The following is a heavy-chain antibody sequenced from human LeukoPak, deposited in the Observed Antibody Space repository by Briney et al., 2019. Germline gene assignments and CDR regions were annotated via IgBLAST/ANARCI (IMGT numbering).Heavy chain of an antibody. V-gene: IGHV4-59*07. CDR3: ARVRGYRDGYNHPFDY. CDR1: GGSISSYY. CDR2: IYYSGST. J-gene: IGHJ4*02. Sequence: PSDTLSLTRTVSGGSISSYYWSWIRQPPGKGLEWIGYIYYSGSTNHNPSLKSRVTISVDTSKTQFSLKLSSVTAADTAVYYCARVRGYRDGYNHPFDYWGQGTLVTVSS. D-gene: IGHD5-24*01.